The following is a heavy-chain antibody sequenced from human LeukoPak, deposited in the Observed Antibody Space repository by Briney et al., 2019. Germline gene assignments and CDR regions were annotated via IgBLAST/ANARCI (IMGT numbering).Heavy chain of an antibody. CDR1: GGSFSAYY. CDR2: IDHTGST. J-gene: IGHJ4*02. V-gene: IGHV4-34*01. D-gene: IGHD3-3*01. Sequence: SETLSLTCAVYGGSFSAYYWSWIRQPPGKGLEWIGEIDHTGSTNYNPSLKSRVTMSVDTSKNQFSLKVTSVTAADTAVYYCAKPYYRSGTGGFDSWGQGTLVTVSA. CDR3: AKPYYRSGTGGFDS.